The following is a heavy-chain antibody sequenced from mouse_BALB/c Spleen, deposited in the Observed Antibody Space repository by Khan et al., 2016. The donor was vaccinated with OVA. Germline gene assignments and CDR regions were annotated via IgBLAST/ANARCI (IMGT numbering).Heavy chain of an antibody. J-gene: IGHJ1*01. V-gene: IGHV3-2*02. Sequence: EVQLQESGPGLVKPSQSLSLTCTVTAYSITSAYAWNWIRQFPGNKLEWMGYINYSGRTDYNPSLKSRISITRDTSKNQFFLQLNSVTTEDTATDYCARGITTGNWYCAVWGAGTSVTVSS. CDR3: ARGITTGNWYCAV. CDR2: INYSGRT. D-gene: IGHD2-4*01. CDR1: AYSITSAYA.